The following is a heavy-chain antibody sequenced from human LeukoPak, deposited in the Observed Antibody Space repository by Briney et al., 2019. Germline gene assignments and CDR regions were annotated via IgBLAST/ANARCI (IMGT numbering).Heavy chain of an antibody. D-gene: IGHD3-3*01. CDR3: ARASTIFGHFAY. CDR2: IYSTGST. CDR1: GGSISSYY. Sequence: PSETLSLTCTVSGGSISSYYWSWIRQPAGKGLEWIGRIYSTGSTNYNPSLKSRVTMSVDTSKNQFSLRLRSVTAADTAVYYCARASTIFGHFAYWGRGTLVTVSS. V-gene: IGHV4-4*07. J-gene: IGHJ4*02.